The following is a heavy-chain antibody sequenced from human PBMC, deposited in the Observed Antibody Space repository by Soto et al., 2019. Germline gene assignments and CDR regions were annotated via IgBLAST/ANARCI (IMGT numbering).Heavy chain of an antibody. CDR1: GYRFTSYW. D-gene: IGHD3-22*01. V-gene: IGHV5-51*01. CDR3: ATKDKSCYFSCFDP. CDR2: IFPSDSDT. J-gene: IGHJ5*02. Sequence: GESLKISCRTSGYRFTSYWIAWVRQMPGKGLEWMGIIFPSDSDTRYSPSFQGQVTISADRSTSTVFLQWDSLKAPDTAVYFCATKDKSCYFSCFDPWDQGAIVTV.